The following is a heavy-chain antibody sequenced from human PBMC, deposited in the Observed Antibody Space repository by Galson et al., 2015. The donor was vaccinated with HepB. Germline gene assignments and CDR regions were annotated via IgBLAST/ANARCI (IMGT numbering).Heavy chain of an antibody. D-gene: IGHD4-11*01. Sequence: SLRLSCAASGFTFSTYAIHWVRQAPGKGLEWVALIGYDGSNKYYADSAKGRFTISRDNSKNTLYLQMNSLRTEDTAVYYCARRTTVTPTGDYWGQGTLVSVSS. V-gene: IGHV3-30-3*01. CDR2: IGYDGSNK. J-gene: IGHJ4*02. CDR3: ARRTTVTPTGDY. CDR1: GFTFSTYA.